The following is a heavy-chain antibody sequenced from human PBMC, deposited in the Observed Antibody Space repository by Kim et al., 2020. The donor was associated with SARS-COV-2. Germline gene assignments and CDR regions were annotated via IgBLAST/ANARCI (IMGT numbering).Heavy chain of an antibody. V-gene: IGHV3-43*02. CDR2: ISGDGSKT. Sequence: GGSLRLSCAASGFNFDDYAMHWVRQAPGKGLEWVSLISGDGSKTYYADSVRGRFTISRDNTKNSLYLQMNNLRNEDTALYYCAKWEGDRTGYYYHGLDVWGQGTTVTVPS. J-gene: IGHJ6*02. CDR1: GFNFDDYA. CDR3: AKWEGDRTGYYYHGLDV. D-gene: IGHD3-9*01.